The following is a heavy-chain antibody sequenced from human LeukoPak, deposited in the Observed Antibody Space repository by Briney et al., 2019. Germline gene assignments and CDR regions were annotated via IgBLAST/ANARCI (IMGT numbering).Heavy chain of an antibody. CDR2: INPNSGGT. D-gene: IGHD3-10*01. V-gene: IGHV1-2*02. Sequence: ASVKVSCKASGYTFTGYYMHWVRQAPGQGLEWMGWINPNSGGTDYAQKFQGRVTMTRDTSISPAYMELSRLRSDDTPGYYCAREAGGWYGGGFDPWGQGTLVTVSS. CDR3: AREAGGWYGGGFDP. J-gene: IGHJ5*02. CDR1: GYTFTGYY.